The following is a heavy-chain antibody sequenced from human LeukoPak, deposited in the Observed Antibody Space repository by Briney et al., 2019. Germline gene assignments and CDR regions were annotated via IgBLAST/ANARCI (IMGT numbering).Heavy chain of an antibody. CDR3: ARDSETGTTFWFDP. D-gene: IGHD1-7*01. CDR1: GYSISTGYY. V-gene: IGHV4-38-2*02. J-gene: IGHJ5*02. CDR2: MYHSGST. Sequence: SETLSLTCTVSGYSISTGYYWGWIRQPPGKGLEWIGSMYHSGSTYYNPSLKSRVTMSADTSKNQFSLKLNSVTAADTAVYYCARDSETGTTFWFDPWGQGTLVTVSS.